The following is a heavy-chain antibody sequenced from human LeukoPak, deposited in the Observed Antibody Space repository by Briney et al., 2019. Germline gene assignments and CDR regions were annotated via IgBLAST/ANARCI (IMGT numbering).Heavy chain of an antibody. Sequence: PGGSLRLSCAASGFTFSGSAMHWVRQASGKGLEWVGRIRSKANSYATAYAASVKGRFTISRDDSKNTAYLQMNSLKTEDTAVYYCTRQGFLGYCSSTSCFDYWGQGTLVTVYS. V-gene: IGHV3-73*01. CDR2: IRSKANSYAT. CDR3: TRQGFLGYCSSTSCFDY. J-gene: IGHJ4*02. D-gene: IGHD2-2*01. CDR1: GFTFSGSA.